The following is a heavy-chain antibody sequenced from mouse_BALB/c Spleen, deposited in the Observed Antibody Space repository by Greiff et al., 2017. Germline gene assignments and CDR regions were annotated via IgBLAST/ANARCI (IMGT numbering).Heavy chain of an antibody. CDR2: ISSGGSYT. CDR1: GFTFSSYG. D-gene: IGHD3-1*01. CDR3: ARTLGGGNYFDY. J-gene: IGHJ2*01. Sequence: EVKLVESGGDLVKPGGSLKLSCAASGFTFSSYGMSWVRQTPDKRLEWVATISSGGSYTYYPDSVKGRFTISRDNAKNTLYLQMSSLKSEDTAMYYCARTLGGGNYFDYWGQGTTLTVSS. V-gene: IGHV5-6*01.